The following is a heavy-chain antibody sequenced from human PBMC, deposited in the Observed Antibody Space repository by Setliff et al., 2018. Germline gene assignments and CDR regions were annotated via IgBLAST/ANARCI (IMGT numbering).Heavy chain of an antibody. J-gene: IGHJ6*03. D-gene: IGHD6-19*01. CDR3: AREGYSSGWYGGGGAFYYMDA. Sequence: ASETLSLTCTVSDVSISGYYWSWIRQPPGKGLEWIGNIYSSGSTNYNPSLKSRVTISVDTSKNQFSLNLTSVTAADTAVYYCAREGYSSGWYGGGGAFYYMDAWGKGTTVTVSS. CDR2: IYSSGST. CDR1: DVSISGYY. V-gene: IGHV4-4*08.